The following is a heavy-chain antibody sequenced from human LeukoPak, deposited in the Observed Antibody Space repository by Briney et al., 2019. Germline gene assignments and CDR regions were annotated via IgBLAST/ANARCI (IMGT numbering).Heavy chain of an antibody. CDR2: IYYSGST. V-gene: IGHV4-59*01. D-gene: IGHD3-10*01. CDR1: GGSISSYY. J-gene: IGHJ5*02. CDR3: ARGHYYGSGSYYNGPNWFDP. Sequence: PSETLSLTCTVSGGSISSYYWSWIRQPPGKGLEWIGYIYYSGSTNYNPSLKSRVTISVDTSKNQFSLKLSSVTAADTAVYYCARGHYYGSGSYYNGPNWFDPWGQGTLVTVSS.